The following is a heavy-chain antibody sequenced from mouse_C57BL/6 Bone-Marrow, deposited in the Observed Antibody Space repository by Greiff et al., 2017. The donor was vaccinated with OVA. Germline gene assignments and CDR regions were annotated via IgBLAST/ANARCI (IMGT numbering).Heavy chain of an antibody. CDR1: GYTFTDYE. CDR2: IDPETGGT. CDR3: TRYDYYGSSPYYAMDY. Sequence: QVQLKQSGAELVRPGASVTLSCKASGYTFTDYEMHWVKQTPVHGLEWIGAIDPETGGTAYNQKFKGKAILTADKSSSTAYMELRSLTSDDSAVYYCTRYDYYGSSPYYAMDYWGQGTSVTVSS. V-gene: IGHV1-15*01. J-gene: IGHJ4*01. D-gene: IGHD1-1*01.